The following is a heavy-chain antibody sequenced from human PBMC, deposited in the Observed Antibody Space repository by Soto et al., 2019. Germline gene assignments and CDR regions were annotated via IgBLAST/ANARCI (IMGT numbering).Heavy chain of an antibody. Sequence: EVQLLESGGGLVQPGGSLRLSCAASGFTFSSYAMSWVRQAPGKGLEWVSAISGSSGSTYYADSVKGRFTISRDNSKNTLYLQMNSLRAEDTAVYYCAIRYCSGGSCYSHNFDYWGQGTLVTVSS. J-gene: IGHJ4*02. CDR3: AIRYCSGGSCYSHNFDY. V-gene: IGHV3-23*01. CDR2: ISGSSGST. CDR1: GFTFSSYA. D-gene: IGHD2-15*01.